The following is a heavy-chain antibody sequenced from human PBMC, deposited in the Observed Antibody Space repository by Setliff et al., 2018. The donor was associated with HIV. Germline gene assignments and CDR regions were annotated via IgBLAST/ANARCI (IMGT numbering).Heavy chain of an antibody. V-gene: IGHV1-18*01. CDR1: GYIFNTNG. J-gene: IGHJ6*03. CDR3: ARVPSLHSSGWSGHDAYYYYYMDV. CDR2: ISAYNGNT. D-gene: IGHD6-19*01. Sequence: ASVKVSCKGSGYIFNTNGISWVRQAPGQGLEWMGWISAYNGNTNYAQRFQGRVTMTTDTSTSTAYMELRSLRSDDTAVYYCARVPSLHSSGWSGHDAYYYYYMDVWGNGTTVTVSS.